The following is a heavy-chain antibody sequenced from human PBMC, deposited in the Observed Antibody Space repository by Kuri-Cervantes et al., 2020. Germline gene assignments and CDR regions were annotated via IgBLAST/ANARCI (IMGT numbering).Heavy chain of an antibody. CDR1: GFIFDDYG. CDR3: ARESGSSWYSEYFQH. CDR2: INWNGDGT. Sequence: GESLKISCAASGFIFDDYGMSWVRQVPGKGLEWVSGINWNGDGTVYAASVKGRFTISRDNAKNSLYLQMNSLRAEDTAVYYCARESGSSWYSEYFQHWGQGTLVTVSS. J-gene: IGHJ1*01. V-gene: IGHV3-20*04. D-gene: IGHD6-13*01.